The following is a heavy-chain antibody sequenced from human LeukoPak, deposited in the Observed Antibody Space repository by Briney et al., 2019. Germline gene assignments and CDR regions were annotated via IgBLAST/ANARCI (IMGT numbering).Heavy chain of an antibody. CDR1: GFTFSSYA. Sequence: GGSLRLSCAASGFTFSSYAMSWVRQAPGKGLEWVSAISGSGGSTYYADSVKGRFTISRDNSKNTLYLQMNSLRAEDTAVYYCAKHVAVRFGELYFDYWGQGTLVTVSS. J-gene: IGHJ4*02. V-gene: IGHV3-23*01. CDR2: ISGSGGST. D-gene: IGHD3-10*01. CDR3: AKHVAVRFGELYFDY.